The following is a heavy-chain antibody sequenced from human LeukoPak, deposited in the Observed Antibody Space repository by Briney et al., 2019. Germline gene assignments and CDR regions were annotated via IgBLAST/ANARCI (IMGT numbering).Heavy chain of an antibody. J-gene: IGHJ5*02. CDR3: ARGGSSRPLGFDP. CDR1: GVSISTCNW. V-gene: IGHV4-4*02. CDR2: IYNGGST. Sequence: SGTLSLTCVVSGVSISTCNWWCVVRQPPGKGVEWSGVIYNGGSTNYTPSLKSRVTISVDKSKNQFSLKLSSVTAADTAVYYCARGGSSRPLGFDPWGQGTLVTVSS. D-gene: IGHD6-13*01.